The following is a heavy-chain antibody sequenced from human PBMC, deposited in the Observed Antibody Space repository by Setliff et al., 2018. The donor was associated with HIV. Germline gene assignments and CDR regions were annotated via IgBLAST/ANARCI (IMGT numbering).Heavy chain of an antibody. D-gene: IGHD1-7*01. J-gene: IGHJ6*03. Sequence: PSETLSLTCSVSGGSMRSNIYYWGWIRLSPTKGLEWIGSIHLSDTYYNPSLKSRVTISGDTSKNQFPLKLTSVTAADTAVYYCMASAVRNWNWNPVLYSYMDVWGIGTTVTVSS. CDR3: MASAVRNWNWNPVLYSYMDV. CDR2: IHLSDT. CDR1: GGSMRSNIYY. V-gene: IGHV4-39*06.